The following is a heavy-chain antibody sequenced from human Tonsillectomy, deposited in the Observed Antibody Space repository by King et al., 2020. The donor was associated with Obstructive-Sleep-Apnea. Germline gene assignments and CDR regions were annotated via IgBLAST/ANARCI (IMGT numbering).Heavy chain of an antibody. Sequence: VQLVESGGGVVQPGRSLRLSCAASGFTFSSYGMHWVRQAPGKGLEWVAVISYDGSNIYYADFVKGRFTISRDNSKNTLHLQMNSLRAEDTAVYYCAKDRVDFLLWFGEADYYYYGMDVWGQGTTVTVSS. CDR2: ISYDGSNI. CDR3: AKDRVDFLLWFGEADYYYYGMDV. V-gene: IGHV3-30*18. J-gene: IGHJ6*02. D-gene: IGHD3-10*01. CDR1: GFTFSSYG.